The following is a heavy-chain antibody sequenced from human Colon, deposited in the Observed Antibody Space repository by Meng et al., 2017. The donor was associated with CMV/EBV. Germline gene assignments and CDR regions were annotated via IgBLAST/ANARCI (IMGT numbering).Heavy chain of an antibody. CDR1: GGSISTYY. Sequence: GSLRLSCTVTGGSISTYYWSWIRQPPGKGLEWIGYIFYSGSTTYNPSLKSRVTMSGDTSNNQCSLRLTSVTAADTAVYYGARSIVTASPFGYWGQGTLVTVSS. V-gene: IGHV4-59*01. CDR2: IFYSGST. CDR3: ARSIVTASPFGY. J-gene: IGHJ4*02. D-gene: IGHD1-26*01.